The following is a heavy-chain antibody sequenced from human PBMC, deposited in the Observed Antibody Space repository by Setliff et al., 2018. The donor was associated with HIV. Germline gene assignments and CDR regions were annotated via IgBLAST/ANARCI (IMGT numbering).Heavy chain of an antibody. D-gene: IGHD3-3*01. Sequence: SETLSLTCAVSGYSISSGYYWGWIRQPPGRGLEWIGSIYHSGSTYYNPSLKSRVTTSVDTSISTAYMELSSLRSDDAAVFYCARASIDFWSGFYHWGQGTLVTVSS. CDR2: IYHSGST. V-gene: IGHV4-38-2*01. J-gene: IGHJ4*02. CDR1: GYSISSGYY. CDR3: ARASIDFWSGFYH.